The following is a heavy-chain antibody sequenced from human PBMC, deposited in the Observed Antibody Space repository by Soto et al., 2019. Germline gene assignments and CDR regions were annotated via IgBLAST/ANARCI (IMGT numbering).Heavy chain of an antibody. CDR3: MNDFWSGSPYC. V-gene: IGHV3-73*01. CDR1: GFTFSGSA. J-gene: IGHJ4*02. D-gene: IGHD3-3*01. Sequence: VQLVESGGGLVQPGGSLKLSCAASGFTFSGSAMHWVRQASGKGLEWVGRIRNKADNCATAYAASVKGRFTISRDDSKNTAFLQMNSLRTEDTAVYYCMNDFWSGSPYCWGQGTLVTVSS. CDR2: IRNKADNCAT.